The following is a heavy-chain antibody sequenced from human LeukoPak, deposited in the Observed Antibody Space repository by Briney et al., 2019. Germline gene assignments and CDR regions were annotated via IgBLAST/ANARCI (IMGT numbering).Heavy chain of an antibody. D-gene: IGHD3-3*01. CDR2: IYYSGST. Sequence: SETLSLTCTVSGGSISSGGYYWSWIRQHPGKGLEWIGHIYYSGSTYYNPSLKSRVTISVDTSKNQFSLKLSSVTAADTAVYYCARDGSYDFWSGYYSSSSWFDPWGQGTLVTVSS. CDR1: GGSISSGGYY. V-gene: IGHV4-31*03. J-gene: IGHJ5*02. CDR3: ARDGSYDFWSGYYSSSSWFDP.